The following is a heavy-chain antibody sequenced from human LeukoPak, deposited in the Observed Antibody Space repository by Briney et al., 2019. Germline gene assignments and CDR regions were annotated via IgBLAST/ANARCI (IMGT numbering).Heavy chain of an antibody. CDR2: MNAYNDNT. V-gene: IGHV1-18*01. J-gene: IGHJ4*02. D-gene: IGHD4-17*01. Sequence: ASVKVSCKASGYTFTIYGISWVRQAPGQGLEWMGWMNAYNDNTNYAQKFQGRVTMTTDTPTSTAYMELRNLRSDDTAVYYCAREPTVTNGGGNFFDYWGQGTLVTVSS. CDR1: GYTFTIYG. CDR3: AREPTVTNGGGNFFDY.